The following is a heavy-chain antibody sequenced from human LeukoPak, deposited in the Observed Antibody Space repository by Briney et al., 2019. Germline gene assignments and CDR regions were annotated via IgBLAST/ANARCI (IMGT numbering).Heavy chain of an antibody. CDR3: ARASPGDFWSGYYGNWFDP. CDR1: GGSISSYY. Sequence: SETLSLTCTVSGGSISSYYWSWIRQPPGKGLEWIGYIYYSGSTNYNPSLKSRVTISVDTSKNQFSLKLSSVTAADTAVHYCARASPGDFWSGYYGNWFDPWGQGTLVTVSS. V-gene: IGHV4-59*01. CDR2: IYYSGST. J-gene: IGHJ5*02. D-gene: IGHD3-3*01.